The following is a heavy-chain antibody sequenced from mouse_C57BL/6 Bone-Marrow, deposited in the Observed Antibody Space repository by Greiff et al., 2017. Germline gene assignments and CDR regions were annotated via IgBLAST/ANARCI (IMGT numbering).Heavy chain of an antibody. J-gene: IGHJ3*01. Sequence: VQLQQSGAELVRPGASVTLSCKASGYTFTDYEMHWVKQTPVHGLEWIGAIDPETGGTAYNQKFKGKAILTADKSSSTASMELSSLTSDDSAVCYCTRYGFSSFAYWGQGTLVTVSA. CDR2: IDPETGGT. V-gene: IGHV1-15*01. CDR1: GYTFTDYE. CDR3: TRYGFSSFAY. D-gene: IGHD2-2*01.